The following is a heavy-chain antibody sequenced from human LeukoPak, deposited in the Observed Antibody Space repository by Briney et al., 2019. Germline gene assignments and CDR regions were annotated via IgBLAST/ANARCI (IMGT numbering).Heavy chain of an antibody. J-gene: IGHJ5*02. CDR1: VYTFTLYH. Sequence: GASVTVSFMSSVYTFTLYHIHWVRQAPGQGLEWMGWINPNSGGTNYAQKLQDRVTMTGDTSISTAYMELRSLTSDDAAVYYCGLVASGNWWFDPWGQGTLVTVSS. CDR3: GLVASGNWWFDP. D-gene: IGHD2-8*02. CDR2: INPNSGGT. V-gene: IGHV1-2*02.